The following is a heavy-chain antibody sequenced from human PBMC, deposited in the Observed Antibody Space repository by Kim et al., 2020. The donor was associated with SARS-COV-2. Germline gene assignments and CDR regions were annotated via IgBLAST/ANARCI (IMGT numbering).Heavy chain of an antibody. CDR2: ISYDGSNK. Sequence: GGSLRLSCAASGFTFSSYGMHWVRQAPGKGLEWVAVISYDGSNKYYADSVKGRFTISIDNSKNTLYLQMNSLRAEDTAVYYCARAQYYYGSGSYYEDYWGQGTLVTVSS. CDR3: ARAQYYYGSGSYYEDY. CDR1: GFTFSSYG. V-gene: IGHV3-33*05. D-gene: IGHD3-10*01. J-gene: IGHJ4*02.